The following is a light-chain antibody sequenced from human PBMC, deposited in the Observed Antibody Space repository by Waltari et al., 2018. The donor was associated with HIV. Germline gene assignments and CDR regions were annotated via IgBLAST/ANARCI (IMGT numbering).Light chain of an antibody. CDR1: SYNIGDNY. J-gene: IGLJ2*01. CDR3: GTWDSSLSAGL. V-gene: IGLV1-51*01. Sequence: QSVLTQPPSVSAAPGQKVTISCSGSSYNIGDNYVSWYQQLPGTAPKLLIYDNNKRPSGIPDRFSASKSGTSATLGITGLQTGDEADYYCGTWDSSLSAGLFGGGTKLTVL. CDR2: DNN.